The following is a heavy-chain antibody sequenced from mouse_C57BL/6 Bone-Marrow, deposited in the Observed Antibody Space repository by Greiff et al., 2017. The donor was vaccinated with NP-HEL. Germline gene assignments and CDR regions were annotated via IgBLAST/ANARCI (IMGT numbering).Heavy chain of an antibody. CDR2: IDPSDSYT. V-gene: IGHV1-69*01. D-gene: IGHD1-1*01. J-gene: IGHJ3*01. CDR1: GYTFTSYW. Sequence: VQLQQPGAELVMPGASVKLSCKASGYTFTSYWMHWVKQRPGQGLEWIGEIDPSDSYTNYNQKFKGKSTLTVDKSSSTAYMQLSSLTSEDSAVYYCVREGDYYGSKDYWGQGTLVTVSA. CDR3: VREGDYYGSKDY.